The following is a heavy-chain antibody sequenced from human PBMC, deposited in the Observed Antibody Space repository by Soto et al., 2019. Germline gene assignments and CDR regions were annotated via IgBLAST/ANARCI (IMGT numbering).Heavy chain of an antibody. J-gene: IGHJ4*02. CDR2: IYYSGST. CDR1: GGSISSYY. CDR3: ARLRFLEWLLYPGPFDY. D-gene: IGHD3-3*01. V-gene: IGHV4-59*01. Sequence: SETLSLTCTVSGGSISSYYGSWIRQPPGKGLEWIGYIYYSGSTNYNPSLKSRVTISVDTSKNQFSLKLSSVTAADTAVYYCARLRFLEWLLYPGPFDYWGQGTLVTVSS.